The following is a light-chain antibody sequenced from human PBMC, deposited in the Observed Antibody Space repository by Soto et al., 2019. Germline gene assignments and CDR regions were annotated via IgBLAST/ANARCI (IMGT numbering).Light chain of an antibody. CDR2: GAS. CDR1: QSVSSSY. J-gene: IGKJ1*01. CDR3: HQYKT. Sequence: EIVLNQSPGTLSLSPGERATLSCRASQSVSSSYLAWYQQKPGQAPRLLIYGASSRATGIPDRFSGSGSGTDFTLTISRLETEDFAVYYCHQYKTFGQGTKVEIK. V-gene: IGKV3-20*01.